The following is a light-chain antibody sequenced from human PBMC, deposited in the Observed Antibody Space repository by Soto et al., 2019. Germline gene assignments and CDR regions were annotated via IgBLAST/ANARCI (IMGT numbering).Light chain of an antibody. V-gene: IGLV4-69*01. J-gene: IGLJ2*01. Sequence: QLVLTQSPSASASLGASVKLTCTLSSGYSSYAIAWHQQQPEKGPRFLMRLNSDGSHNKGDGIPDRFSGSSSGAERHLTISSLQSEDEADYYCQTWGTGIQLFGGGTKLTVL. CDR2: LNSDGSH. CDR1: SGYSSYA. CDR3: QTWGTGIQL.